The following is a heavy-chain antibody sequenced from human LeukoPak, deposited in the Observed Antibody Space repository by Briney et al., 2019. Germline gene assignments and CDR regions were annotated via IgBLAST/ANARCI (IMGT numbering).Heavy chain of an antibody. V-gene: IGHV3-23*01. D-gene: IGHD6-19*01. CDR1: GFTFSSYA. CDR3: AKATQWLVGPFDY. Sequence: GGSLRLSCAVSGFTFSSYAMSWVRQAPGKGLEWVSGVSNSGGSKYYADSVKGRFTISRDNSKNTLYLQMNSLRAEDTAVYYCAKATQWLVGPFDYWGQGTLVIVSS. J-gene: IGHJ4*02. CDR2: VSNSGGSK.